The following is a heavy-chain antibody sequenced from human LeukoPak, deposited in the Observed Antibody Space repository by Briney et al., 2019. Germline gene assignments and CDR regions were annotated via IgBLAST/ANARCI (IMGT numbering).Heavy chain of an antibody. Sequence: GGSLRLSCAGSGFSFSSNTMSWVRQAPGRGLEWVSAISNNGGRTDYADSVKGRFTISRDNSKSTLYLHMDSLRAEDTAVYYCVRDEDTSAFSEYWGQGTLVTVSS. CDR1: GFSFSSNT. CDR3: VRDEDTSAFSEY. V-gene: IGHV3-23*01. CDR2: ISNNGGRT. J-gene: IGHJ4*02. D-gene: IGHD2/OR15-2a*01.